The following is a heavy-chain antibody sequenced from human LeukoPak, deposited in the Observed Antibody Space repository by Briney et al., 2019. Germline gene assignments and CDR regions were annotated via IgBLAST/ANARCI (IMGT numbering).Heavy chain of an antibody. J-gene: IGHJ4*02. CDR3: ASALLGYCSSTSCYTGGD. CDR1: GYTFTGHY. D-gene: IGHD2-2*02. CDR2: VNPNSGGT. V-gene: IGHV1-2*02. Sequence: ASVKVSCKASGYTFTGHYMHWVRQAPGQGLEWMGWVNPNSGGTNYAQKFQGRVTMTRDTSISTAYMELSRLRSDDTAVYYCASALLGYCSSTSCYTGGDWGQGTLVTVSS.